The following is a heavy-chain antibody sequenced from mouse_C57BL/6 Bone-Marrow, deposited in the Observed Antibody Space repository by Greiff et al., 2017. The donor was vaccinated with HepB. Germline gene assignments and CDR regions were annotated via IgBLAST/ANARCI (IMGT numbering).Heavy chain of an antibody. Sequence: VQLQQPGAELVKPGASVKMSCKASGYTFTSYWITWVKQRPGQGLEWIGDIYPGSGSTNYNEKFKSKATLTVDTSSSTAYMQLSSLTSEDSAVYYCARPDYYGSSYRWFAYWAKGLWSLSLQ. CDR3: ARPDYYGSSYRWFAY. V-gene: IGHV1-55*01. J-gene: IGHJ3*01. CDR1: GYTFTSYW. D-gene: IGHD1-1*01. CDR2: IYPGSGST.